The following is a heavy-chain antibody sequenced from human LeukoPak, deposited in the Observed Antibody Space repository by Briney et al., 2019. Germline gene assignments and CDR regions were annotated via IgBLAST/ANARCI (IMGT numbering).Heavy chain of an antibody. J-gene: IGHJ4*02. CDR3: ARASSSDYYDSSYEFDY. V-gene: IGHV4-59*01. CDR1: GESISGFY. Sequence: SETLSLTCTVSGESISGFYWTWIRQPPGKGLEWIGYIYYSGSTNYNPSLKSRVTISVDTSKNQFSLKLSSVTAADTAVYYCARASSSDYYDSSYEFDYWGQGTLVTVSS. CDR2: IYYSGST. D-gene: IGHD3-22*01.